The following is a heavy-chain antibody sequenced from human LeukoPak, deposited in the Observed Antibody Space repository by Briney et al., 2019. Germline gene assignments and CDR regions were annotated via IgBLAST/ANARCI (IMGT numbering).Heavy chain of an antibody. D-gene: IGHD5-12*01. V-gene: IGHV4-59*11. CDR1: GVSISSHY. CDR3: ARDRYSGYDGFGAFDI. J-gene: IGHJ3*02. Sequence: SETLSLTCTVSGVSISSHYWNWIRQPPGKGLEWIGHIYYTGTTNYNPSLESRVTISVDTSKNRFSLKLSSVTAADTAVYYCARDRYSGYDGFGAFDIWGQGTMVTVSS. CDR2: IYYTGTT.